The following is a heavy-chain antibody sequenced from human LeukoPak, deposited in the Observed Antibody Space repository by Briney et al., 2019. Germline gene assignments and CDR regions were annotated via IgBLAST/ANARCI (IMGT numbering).Heavy chain of an antibody. J-gene: IGHJ4*02. CDR2: FDPEDGET. CDR1: GYTLTELS. D-gene: IGHD6-19*01. V-gene: IGHV1-24*01. CDR3: ATGIYSSGWFFDY. Sequence: ASVKVSCKVSGYTLTELSMHWVRQAPGEGLEWMGGFDPEDGETIYAQKFQGRVTMTEDTSTDTAYMELSSLRSEDTAVYYCATGIYSSGWFFDYWGQGTLVTVSS.